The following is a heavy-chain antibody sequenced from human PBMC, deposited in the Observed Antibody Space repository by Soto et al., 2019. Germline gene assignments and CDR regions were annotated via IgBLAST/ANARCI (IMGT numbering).Heavy chain of an antibody. CDR2: SRNRVNSHTT. D-gene: IGHD1-26*01. J-gene: IGHJ6*01. CDR1: GFTFSDHY. Sequence: EVQLVESGGGLVQPGGSLRLSCAASGFTFSDHYMDWVRQAPGKGLEWVARSRNRVNSHTTEYAASVKGRFTISRDESKSPLYLPMNSLKIEDTAVYYCTRGLLGGAPSYTFHGMDVWGQGTTVTVSS. CDR3: TRGLLGGAPSYTFHGMDV. V-gene: IGHV3-72*01.